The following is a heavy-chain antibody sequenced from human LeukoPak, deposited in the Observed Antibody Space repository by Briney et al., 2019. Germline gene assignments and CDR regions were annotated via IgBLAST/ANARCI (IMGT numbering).Heavy chain of an antibody. J-gene: IGHJ6*02. D-gene: IGHD3-16*01. CDR2: MNQDGSEK. Sequence: GGSLRLSCAASGFTFSESWMSWVRQAPGKGLEWVANMNQDGSEKDYVDSVKGRFTISRDNARESLYLQMSSQGAEDTAVYYCATYTHWVAGDVWGHGTTVTVSS. CDR3: ATYTHWVAGDV. CDR1: GFTFSESW. V-gene: IGHV3-7*01.